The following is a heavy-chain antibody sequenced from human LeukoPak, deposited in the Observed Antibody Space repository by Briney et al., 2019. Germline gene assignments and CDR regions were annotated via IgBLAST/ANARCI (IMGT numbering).Heavy chain of an antibody. Sequence: PGGSLRLSCAVSGSTFSSHWMHWVRQPPGKELVWVSRIDSDGSYINYADSVKGRFTISRDKAKSTLYLQMSSLRVEDTAVYYCTRGAGYYNTDSLDYWGQGTLVTVSS. V-gene: IGHV3-74*01. CDR2: IDSDGSYI. CDR1: GSTFSSHW. J-gene: IGHJ4*02. D-gene: IGHD3-10*01. CDR3: TRGAGYYNTDSLDY.